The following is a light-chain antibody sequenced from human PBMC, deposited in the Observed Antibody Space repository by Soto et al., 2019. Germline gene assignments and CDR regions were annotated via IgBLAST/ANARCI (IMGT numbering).Light chain of an antibody. V-gene: IGLV1-47*01. Sequence: QSVLTQPPSASGTPGQTVTISCSGSTSNIGSTFVYWYQHFPGTAPKLLIYRNDKRPSGVPDRFSASKSGTSTSLAISGLRSEDEADYYCASWDNNLNVYLFGSGTKVTVL. J-gene: IGLJ1*01. CDR2: RND. CDR3: ASWDNNLNVYL. CDR1: TSNIGSTF.